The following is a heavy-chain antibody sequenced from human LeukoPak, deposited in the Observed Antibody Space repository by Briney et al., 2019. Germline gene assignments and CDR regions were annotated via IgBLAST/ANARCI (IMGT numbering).Heavy chain of an antibody. V-gene: IGHV4-30-2*01. CDR2: IYHSGST. D-gene: IGHD3-22*01. Sequence: YIYHSGSTYYNPSLKSRVTISVDRSKNQFSLKLSSVTAADTAVYYCARGGDYYYDSTFFDYWGQGTLITVSS. CDR3: ARGGDYYYDSTFFDY. J-gene: IGHJ4*02.